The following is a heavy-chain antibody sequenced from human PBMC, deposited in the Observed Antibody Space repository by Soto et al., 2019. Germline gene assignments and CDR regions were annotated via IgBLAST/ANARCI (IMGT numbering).Heavy chain of an antibody. CDR3: ARGIRITMVRGVNYYYYYGMDV. J-gene: IGHJ6*02. D-gene: IGHD3-10*01. CDR2: IIPIFGTA. CDR1: GGTFSSYA. Sequence: SVKVSCKASGGTFSSYAISWVRQAPGQGLEWMGGIIPIFGTANYAQKFQGRVTITADESTSTAYMELSSLRSEDTAVYYCARGIRITMVRGVNYYYYYGMDVWG. V-gene: IGHV1-69*13.